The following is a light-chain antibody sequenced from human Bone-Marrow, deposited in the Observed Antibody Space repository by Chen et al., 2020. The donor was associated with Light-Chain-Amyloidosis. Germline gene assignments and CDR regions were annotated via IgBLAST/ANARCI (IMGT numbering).Light chain of an antibody. J-gene: IGKJ5*01. CDR1: QSLLYTSNSKNY. CDR3: QQYYSPPIT. CDR2: AAS. Sequence: DIVLTQSPDSLAVSLGERATINCKSSQSLLYTSNSKNYLAWYQQKPGHPPKLLTYAASTRDSGVPDRFTGSGSGTDFTLTISSLQAEDVAVYYCQQYYSPPITFGQGTRLEIQ. V-gene: IGKV4-1*01.